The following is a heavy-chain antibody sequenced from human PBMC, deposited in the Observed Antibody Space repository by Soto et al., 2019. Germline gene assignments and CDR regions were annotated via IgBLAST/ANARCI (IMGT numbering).Heavy chain of an antibody. CDR2: IYYSGST. D-gene: IGHD3-10*01. Sequence: SETLSLTCTVSGGSISSGGYYWSWIRQPPGKGLEWIGFIYYSGSTYYNPSLKSRVTISVDTSKNQFSLKLSSVTAADTAVYYCARWWFGECFDYWGQGTLVTVSS. CDR1: GGSISSGGYY. J-gene: IGHJ4*02. V-gene: IGHV4-30-4*01. CDR3: ARWWFGECFDY.